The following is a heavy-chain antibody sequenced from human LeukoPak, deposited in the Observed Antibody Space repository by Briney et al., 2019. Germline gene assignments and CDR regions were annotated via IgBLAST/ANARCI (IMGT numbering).Heavy chain of an antibody. CDR2: IYYSGST. V-gene: IGHV4-30-4*02. CDR1: GGSISSGGYY. CDR3: ARNQAVAANRGAFDI. D-gene: IGHD6-19*01. J-gene: IGHJ3*02. Sequence: SETLSLTCTVSGGSISSGGYYWSWIRQHPGKGLEWIGYIYYSGSTYYNPSLKSRVTISVDTSKNQFSLKLDSVTEIDTAMYYCARNQAVAANRGAFDIWGQGTMVTVSS.